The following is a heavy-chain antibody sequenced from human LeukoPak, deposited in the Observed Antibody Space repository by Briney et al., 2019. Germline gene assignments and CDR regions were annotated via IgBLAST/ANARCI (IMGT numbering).Heavy chain of an antibody. Sequence: GGSLRLSCAASGFTFNSFTMNWVRQAPGKGLEWVSFISRSGTTMYYADSVKGRFTISRDNAKNSLYLQMNSLRDEDTAVYYCVRDLNWAFDYWGQGTLVTVSA. D-gene: IGHD7-27*01. CDR3: VRDLNWAFDY. CDR2: ISRSGTTM. CDR1: GFTFNSFT. V-gene: IGHV3-48*02. J-gene: IGHJ4*02.